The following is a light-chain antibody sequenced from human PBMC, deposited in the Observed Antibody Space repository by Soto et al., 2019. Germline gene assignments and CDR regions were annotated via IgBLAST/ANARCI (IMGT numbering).Light chain of an antibody. J-gene: IGKJ4*01. Sequence: DIQMTQSPSSLSASVGDRVTITCQASQDIGKYLNWYQQKPGKAPKFLIYDASYLAAGVPSRFSGSGFGTLFTFTISSLQPEDIATYYCQQYDYLPLTFGGGTRVRIK. CDR2: DAS. CDR3: QQYDYLPLT. V-gene: IGKV1-33*01. CDR1: QDIGKY.